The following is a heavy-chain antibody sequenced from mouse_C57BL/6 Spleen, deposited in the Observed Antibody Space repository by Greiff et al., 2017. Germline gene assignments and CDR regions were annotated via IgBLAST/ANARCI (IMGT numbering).Heavy chain of an antibody. CDR3: ASRSSGYLDY. J-gene: IGHJ2*01. CDR2: IYPGDGDT. CDR1: GYAFSSYW. Sequence: VQLQQSGASVKISCKASGYAFSSYWMNWVKQRPGKGLEWIGQIYPGDGDTNYNGKFKGKATLTADKSSSTAYMQLSSLTSEDSAVYFCASRSSGYLDYWGQGTTLTVSS. V-gene: IGHV1-80*01. D-gene: IGHD3-2*02.